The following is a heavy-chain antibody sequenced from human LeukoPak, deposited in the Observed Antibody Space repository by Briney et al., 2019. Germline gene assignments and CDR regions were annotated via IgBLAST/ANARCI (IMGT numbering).Heavy chain of an antibody. CDR2: IIPIFGTA. CDR3: ARAGRYYDSSGYYHLDFDY. Sequence: ASVKVSCKASGGTFSSYAISWVRQAPGQGLEWMGGIIPIFGTANYAQKFRGRVTITADESTSTAYMELSSLRSEDTAVYYCARAGRYYDSSGYYHLDFDYWGQGTLVTVSS. J-gene: IGHJ4*02. D-gene: IGHD3-22*01. CDR1: GGTFSSYA. V-gene: IGHV1-69*13.